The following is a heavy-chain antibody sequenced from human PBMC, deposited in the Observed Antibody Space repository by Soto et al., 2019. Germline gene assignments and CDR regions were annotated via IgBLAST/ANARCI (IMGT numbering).Heavy chain of an antibody. CDR2: IYKSTTT. D-gene: IGHD2-15*01. Sequence: QVHLLESGPGLVKPSQTLSLTCSVSGDSISTVDYFWAWIRQPPGQALEYIGYIYKSTTTYYNPAFESRVAISLDTPKSQFSLNVTSVTAADTAVYFCARGRYCLTGRCFPNWFDSWGQGTLVTVSS. CDR1: GDSISTVDYF. J-gene: IGHJ5*01. V-gene: IGHV4-30-4*01. CDR3: ARGRYCLTGRCFPNWFDS.